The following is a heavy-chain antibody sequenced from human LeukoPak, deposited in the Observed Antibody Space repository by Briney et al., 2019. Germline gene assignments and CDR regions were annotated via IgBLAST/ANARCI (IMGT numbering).Heavy chain of an antibody. D-gene: IGHD4-17*01. CDR3: ARVVDHDYGDYYLDY. V-gene: IGHV3-53*01. CDR1: GFTVSSND. J-gene: IGHJ4*02. CDR2: IYSGGST. Sequence: PGGSLRLSCAASGFTVSSNDMSWVRQAPGKGLECISVIYSGGSTDYADSVKGRLTISRDNSKNTLYLQMNSLRAEGTAVYYCARVVDHDYGDYYLDYWGQGTLVTVSS.